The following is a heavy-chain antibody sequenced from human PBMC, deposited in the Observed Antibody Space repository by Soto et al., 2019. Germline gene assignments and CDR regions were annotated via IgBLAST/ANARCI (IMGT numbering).Heavy chain of an antibody. J-gene: IGHJ6*02. CDR1: GGTFSSYA. Sequence: SVKVSRKASGGTFSSYAISWVRQAPGQGLEWMGGIIPIFGTANYAQKFQGRVTITADESTSTAYMELSSLRSEDTAVYYCAREGYSYGPEYYYYGMDVWGQGTTVTVSS. CDR2: IIPIFGTA. V-gene: IGHV1-69*13. D-gene: IGHD5-18*01. CDR3: AREGYSYGPEYYYYGMDV.